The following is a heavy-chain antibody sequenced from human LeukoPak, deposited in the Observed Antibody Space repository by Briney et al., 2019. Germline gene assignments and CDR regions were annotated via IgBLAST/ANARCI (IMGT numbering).Heavy chain of an antibody. CDR1: GFTLTTYG. D-gene: IGHD2-8*01. V-gene: IGHV3-30*18. J-gene: IGHJ4*02. Sequence: GTSLTLSCAASGFTLTTYGIHWVRQAPGKGLEWVAVISYDGINKDYADSVKGRFTISRDTSKNTVSLQMNNLRVEDTAVYYCAKDIATNGGWRNFFDFWGQGTLVTVSS. CDR3: AKDIATNGGWRNFFDF. CDR2: ISYDGINK.